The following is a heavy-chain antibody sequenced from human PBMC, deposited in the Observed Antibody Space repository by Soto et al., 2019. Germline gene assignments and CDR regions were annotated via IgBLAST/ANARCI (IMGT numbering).Heavy chain of an antibody. V-gene: IGHV3-23*01. CDR1: GFTFSSYA. Sequence: PGGSLRLSCAASGFTFSSYAMSWVRQAPGKGLEWVSAISGSGGSTYYADSVKGRFTISRDNYKNTLYLQMNSLRAEDTAVYYCAKVALLWFGYNWFDPWGQGTLVTVSS. D-gene: IGHD3-10*01. CDR2: ISGSGGST. J-gene: IGHJ5*02. CDR3: AKVALLWFGYNWFDP.